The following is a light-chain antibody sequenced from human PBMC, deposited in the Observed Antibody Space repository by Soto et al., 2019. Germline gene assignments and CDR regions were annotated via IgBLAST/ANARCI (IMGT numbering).Light chain of an antibody. V-gene: IGKV3-20*01. J-gene: IGKJ4*01. CDR3: QQYGSSLPVT. Sequence: ETVLTQSPATLSLSPGERATLSCRASESISSSYLAWYQQKPGQAPRLLIYGASSGATGIPDRFSGSGSGTDFTLTISRLEPEDFAVYYCQQYGSSLPVTFGGGTKV. CDR2: GAS. CDR1: ESISSSY.